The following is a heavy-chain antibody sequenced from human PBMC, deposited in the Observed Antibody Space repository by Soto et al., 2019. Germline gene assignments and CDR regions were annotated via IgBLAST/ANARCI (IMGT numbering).Heavy chain of an antibody. Sequence: LSLTCTVSGGSISSGDYYWSWIRQPPGKGLEWTGYIYYSGSTYYNPSLKSRVTISVDTSKNQFSLKLSSVTAADTAVYYCARGRSSGYYSWGFYYYGMDVWGQWTSVTVSS. J-gene: IGHJ6*02. V-gene: IGHV4-30-4*01. D-gene: IGHD3-22*01. CDR2: IYYSGST. CDR3: ARGRSSGYYSWGFYYYGMDV. CDR1: GGSISSGDYY.